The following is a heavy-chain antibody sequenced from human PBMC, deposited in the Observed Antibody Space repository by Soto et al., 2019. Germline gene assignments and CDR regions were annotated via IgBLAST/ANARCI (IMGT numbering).Heavy chain of an antibody. V-gene: IGHV3-53*01. D-gene: IGHD3-22*01. CDR2: IYSGGST. Sequence: RGSLLLSCVFYVFNVSINYMSWVRQAPGRGLEWVSVIYSGGSTYYADSVKGRFTISRDHSKNTLFLQMKSLRADDTALYYCAREPYDSSGYPVGYFDYWGQGTLVTVSS. CDR3: AREPYDSSGYPVGYFDY. J-gene: IGHJ4*02. CDR1: VFNVSINY.